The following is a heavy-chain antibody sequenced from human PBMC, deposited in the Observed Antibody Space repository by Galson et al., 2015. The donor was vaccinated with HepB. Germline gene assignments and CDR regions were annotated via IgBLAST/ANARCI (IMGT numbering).Heavy chain of an antibody. J-gene: IGHJ4*02. CDR2: IRGSGGST. D-gene: IGHD2-21*01. Sequence: SLRLSCAASGFTFDDYAMHWVRQVPGKGLEWVSHIRGSGGSTDYADSVKGRFTISRDNSKNMLYLQMNSLRAEDTAVYYCAKSQEVVPVLFVNYFDSWGQGTLVTVSS. CDR1: GFTFDDYA. CDR3: AKSQEVVPVLFVNYFDS. V-gene: IGHV3-23*01.